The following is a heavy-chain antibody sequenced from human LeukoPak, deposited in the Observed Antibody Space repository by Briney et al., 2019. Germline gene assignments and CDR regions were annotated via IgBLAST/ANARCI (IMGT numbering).Heavy chain of an antibody. Sequence: ASVKVSCKASVYTFTIYGISWVRQAPGQGLEWMGWINPNNGNTNYVQKLQGRVTMTTDTSTSTAYMELRSLRSDDTAVYYCARDGVGRADDFWGQGTLVTVSS. V-gene: IGHV1-18*01. D-gene: IGHD3-3*01. CDR3: ARDGVGRADDF. CDR2: INPNNGNT. CDR1: VYTFTIYG. J-gene: IGHJ4*02.